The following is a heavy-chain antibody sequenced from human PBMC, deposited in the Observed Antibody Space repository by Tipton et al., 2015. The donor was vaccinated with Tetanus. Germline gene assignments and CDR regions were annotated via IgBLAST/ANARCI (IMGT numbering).Heavy chain of an antibody. D-gene: IGHD6-13*01. J-gene: IGHJ6*02. CDR2: INHSGST. V-gene: IGHV4-34*01. CDR1: GGSFSGHY. Sequence: TLSLTCAVYGGSFSGHYWSWIRQPPGKGLEWIGEINHSGSTNYNPSLKSRVTISVDTSKNQFSLKLSSVTAADTAVYYCARRRDSSWYHYYYGMDVWGQGTTVTVSS. CDR3: ARRRDSSWYHYYYGMDV.